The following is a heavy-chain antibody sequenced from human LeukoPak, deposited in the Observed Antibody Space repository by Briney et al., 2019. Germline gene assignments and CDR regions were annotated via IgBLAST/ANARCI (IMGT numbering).Heavy chain of an antibody. CDR2: ISASGNTM. V-gene: IGHV3-11*01. CDR3: ARDGSGSYDQ. CDR1: GFTFSDFY. Sequence: GGSLRLSCAASGFTFSDFYMFWIRRAPGKGLEWISYISASGNTMYYGDSVKGRFTISRDNARNSLYLQMNSLRAEDTAVYYCARDGSGSYDQWGQGTLVTVSS. J-gene: IGHJ4*02. D-gene: IGHD3-10*01.